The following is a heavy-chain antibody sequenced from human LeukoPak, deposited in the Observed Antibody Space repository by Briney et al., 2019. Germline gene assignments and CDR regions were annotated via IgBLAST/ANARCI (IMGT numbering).Heavy chain of an antibody. V-gene: IGHV4-59*01. CDR1: GGSISSYY. D-gene: IGHD4-23*01. Sequence: SETLSLXCTVSGGSISSYYWSWLRQPPGKGLEWIGYIYYSGSTNYNPSLKSRVTISVDTSKNQFSLKLSSVTAADTAVYYCARMEAVVTPIDYWGQGTLVTVSS. J-gene: IGHJ4*02. CDR3: ARMEAVVTPIDY. CDR2: IYYSGST.